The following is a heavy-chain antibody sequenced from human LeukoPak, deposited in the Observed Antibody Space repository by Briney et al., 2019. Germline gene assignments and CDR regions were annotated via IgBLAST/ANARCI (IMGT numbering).Heavy chain of an antibody. D-gene: IGHD6-13*01. Sequence: GASVKVSCKASGYTFTSYGISWVRQAPGQGLEWTGWISAYNGNTNYAQKLQGRVTMTTDTSTSTAYMELRSLRSGDTAVYYCARRVAAAGTYYYYGMDVWGQGTTVTVSS. CDR1: GYTFTSYG. J-gene: IGHJ6*02. CDR3: ARRVAAAGTYYYYGMDV. CDR2: ISAYNGNT. V-gene: IGHV1-18*01.